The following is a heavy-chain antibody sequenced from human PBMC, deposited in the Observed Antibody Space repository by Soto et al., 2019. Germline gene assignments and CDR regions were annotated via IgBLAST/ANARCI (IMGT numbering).Heavy chain of an antibody. V-gene: IGHV1-69*13. CDR2: IIPIVGTA. CDR3: ARVTYNYDTSGCPLPSNPGFLSWFEA. D-gene: IGHD3-22*01. Sequence: ASVKVSCKACGCTFSSYAISWVRQAPGQGLEWMGGIIPIVGTANYAQKFQGRVTITADESTSTAYMELSSLRSEDTAVYYCARVTYNYDTSGCPLPSNPGFLSWFEAWGEGTMVRVSS. CDR1: GCTFSSYA. J-gene: IGHJ5*01.